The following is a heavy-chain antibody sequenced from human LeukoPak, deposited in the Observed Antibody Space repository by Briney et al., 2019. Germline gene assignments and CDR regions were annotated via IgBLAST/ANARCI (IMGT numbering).Heavy chain of an antibody. V-gene: IGHV3-30*02. CDR3: AEDIGSYYDY. J-gene: IGHJ4*02. D-gene: IGHD3-10*01. CDR1: GFTFSSNG. Sequence: PGGSLRLSCVASGFTFSSNGMHWVRQAPGKGLEWVTFIQYDGSKKYYADSVKGRFTISRDNSKNTLYLEMNSLRAEDTAVYYCAEDIGSYYDYWGQGILVTVSS. CDR2: IQYDGSKK.